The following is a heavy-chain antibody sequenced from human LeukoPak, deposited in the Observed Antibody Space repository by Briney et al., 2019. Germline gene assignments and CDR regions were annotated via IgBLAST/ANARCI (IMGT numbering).Heavy chain of an antibody. CDR3: AKFLRSLTGYYSLDY. CDR1: GFTFSSYA. V-gene: IGHV3-23*01. CDR2: ISGSGGST. Sequence: GGSLRLSCAASGFTFSSYAMSWVRQAPGKGLEWVSAISGSGGSTYYADSVKGRFTISRDNSKNTLYLQMNSLRAEDTAVYYCAKFLRSLTGYYSLDYWGQGTLVTVSS. J-gene: IGHJ4*02. D-gene: IGHD3-9*01.